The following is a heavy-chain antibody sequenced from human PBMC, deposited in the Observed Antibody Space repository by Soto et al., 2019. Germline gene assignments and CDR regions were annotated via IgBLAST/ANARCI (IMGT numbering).Heavy chain of an antibody. CDR2: INPSGGST. J-gene: IGHJ6*02. CDR3: ARDRGGANYGMDV. V-gene: IGHV1-46*01. D-gene: IGHD3-10*01. CDR1: GYTFTSYY. Sequence: QVQLVQSGAEVKKPGASVKVSCKASGYTFTSYYMHWVRQAPGQGLEWMGIINPSGGSTSYAQKFQVRVTMTRDTSTSTVYMELSSLRSEDTALYYCARDRGGANYGMDVWGQGTTVTVSS.